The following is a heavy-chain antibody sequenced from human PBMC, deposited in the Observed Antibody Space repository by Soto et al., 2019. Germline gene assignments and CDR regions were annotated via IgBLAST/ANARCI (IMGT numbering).Heavy chain of an antibody. CDR2: IYHSGST. CDR3: ARMMGATLVDF. V-gene: IGHV4-4*02. J-gene: IGHJ4*02. CDR1: GASISSTTNHNW. Sequence: QVHLQESGPGLVRPSGTLSLTCAVSGASISSTTNHNWWSWVRQPPGKGLEWIGEIYHSGSTNYNPSLKSRVTMSVDKSTNQFSLELTSVTAADTAVYYCARMMGATLVDFWGRGTLVIVSS. D-gene: IGHD1-26*01.